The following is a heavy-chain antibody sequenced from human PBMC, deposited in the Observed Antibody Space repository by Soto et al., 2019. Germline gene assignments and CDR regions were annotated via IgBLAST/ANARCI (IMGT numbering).Heavy chain of an antibody. CDR3: ARVPGP. J-gene: IGHJ5*02. Sequence: QLQLQESGSGLVKPSQTLSLTCAVSGGSISSGGYSWSWIRQPPGKGLEWIGYIYHSGSTYYNPYLTSRVTISVYRSKNQFPRKRSSVTAADTAVYYCARVPGPWGQGTLVTVSS. CDR2: IYHSGST. V-gene: IGHV4-30-2*01. CDR1: GGSISSGGYS.